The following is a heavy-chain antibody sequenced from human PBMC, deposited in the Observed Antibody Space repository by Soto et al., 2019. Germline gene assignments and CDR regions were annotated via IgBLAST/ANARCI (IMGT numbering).Heavy chain of an antibody. D-gene: IGHD6-13*01. Sequence: EMQLLESGGGLVQPGGSLRVSCAASGFTFSSFAMTWVRQAPRKGLEWVSAISGSGGSTYYADSVKGRFTISRDNSKNTLYLQLNSLRDEDTAVYYCAKDINPSYSSHWCYYYHMDVWGKGTTVTVSS. V-gene: IGHV3-23*01. CDR2: ISGSGGST. J-gene: IGHJ6*03. CDR1: GFTFSSFA. CDR3: AKDINPSYSSHWCYYYHMDV.